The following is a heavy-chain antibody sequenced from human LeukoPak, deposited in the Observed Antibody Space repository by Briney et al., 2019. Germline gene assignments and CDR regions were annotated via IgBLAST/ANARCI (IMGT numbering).Heavy chain of an antibody. V-gene: IGHV3-23*01. Sequence: GGSLRLSCAASGFTFSSYGMSWVRQVPEKGLEWVSSITAYGDNTYYANSVRGRFTISRDNSKSTLYLQMNSLRAEDTAVYYCAKDHCVGGSGLWGQGTLVTVSS. J-gene: IGHJ4*02. D-gene: IGHD2-21*01. CDR1: GFTFSSYG. CDR2: ITAYGDNT. CDR3: AKDHCVGGSGL.